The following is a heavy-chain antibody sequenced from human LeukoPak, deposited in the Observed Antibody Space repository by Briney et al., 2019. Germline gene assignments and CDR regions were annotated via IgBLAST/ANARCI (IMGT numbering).Heavy chain of an antibody. CDR2: IKQDGSEK. V-gene: IGHV3-7*01. D-gene: IGHD6-13*01. CDR3: ASSWYDDY. Sequence: PGGSLRLSCAVSGFTFSSYGMHWVRQAPGKGLEWVANIKQDGSEKYYVDSVKGRFTISRDNAKNSLYLQMNSLRAEDTAVYYCASSWYDDYWGQGTLVTVSS. J-gene: IGHJ4*02. CDR1: GFTFSSYG.